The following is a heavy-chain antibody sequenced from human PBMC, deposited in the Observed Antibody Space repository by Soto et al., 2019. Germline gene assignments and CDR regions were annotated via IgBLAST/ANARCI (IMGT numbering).Heavy chain of an antibody. J-gene: IGHJ4*02. CDR1: GFTFSSYG. V-gene: IGHV3-NL1*01. Sequence: PGGSLRLSCAASGFTFSSYGMHWVRQAPGKGLEWVSVIYSGGSTYYADSVKGRFTISRDNSKKTLYLQMTSLRAEDTAVYSCASHSSGWAHFAYSGQGTLVTVSS. CDR3: ASHSSGWAHFAY. D-gene: IGHD6-19*01. CDR2: IYSGGST.